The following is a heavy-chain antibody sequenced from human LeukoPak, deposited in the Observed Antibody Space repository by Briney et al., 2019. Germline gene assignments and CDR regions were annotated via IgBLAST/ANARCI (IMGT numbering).Heavy chain of an antibody. J-gene: IGHJ5*02. CDR3: ARHIRSYDILTGIHWFDP. CDR1: GYSFTSYW. V-gene: IGHV5-51*01. CDR2: IYPGDSDT. Sequence: RGESLKISCKGSGYSFTSYWIGWVRQMPGKGLEWMGIIYPGDSDTRYSPSFQGQVTISADKSISTAYLQWSSLKASDTAMYYCARHIRSYDILTGIHWFDPWGQGTLVTVSS. D-gene: IGHD3-9*01.